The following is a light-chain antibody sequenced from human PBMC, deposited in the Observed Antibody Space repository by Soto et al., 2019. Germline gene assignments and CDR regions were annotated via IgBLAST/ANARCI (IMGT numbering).Light chain of an antibody. CDR2: NVI. CDR3: SSYTTSYTWV. CDR1: SSDVGGYNY. J-gene: IGLJ3*02. Sequence: QSVLTQPASVSGSPGQSITISCTGTSSDVGGYNYGSWYQQHPGKAPKLMIYNVINRPTGVSNRFSASKSVNTATLTSSGHQAEDEADSFCSSYTTSYTWVFGGGTKLTV. V-gene: IGLV2-14*01.